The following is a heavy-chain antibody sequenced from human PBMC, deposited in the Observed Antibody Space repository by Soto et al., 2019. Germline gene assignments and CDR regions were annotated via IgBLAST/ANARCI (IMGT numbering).Heavy chain of an antibody. CDR3: ARRSRHIVVVTAIMAAFDI. D-gene: IGHD2-21*02. V-gene: IGHV4-39*01. Sequence: SETLSLTCGVSGGSISSSESYWGWIRQPPGKGLEWIGSFSYSGTTYYNPSLRSRVSISVDSSKTQFTLRLRSVTAADTALYLCARRSRHIVVVTAIMAAFDIWGQGIMVTVSS. J-gene: IGHJ3*02. CDR1: GGSISSSESY. CDR2: FSYSGTT.